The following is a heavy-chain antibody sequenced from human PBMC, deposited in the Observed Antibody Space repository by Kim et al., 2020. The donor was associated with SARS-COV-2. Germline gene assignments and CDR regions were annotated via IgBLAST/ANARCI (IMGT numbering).Heavy chain of an antibody. CDR2: IKSKTDGGTT. CDR3: TTGVGAKNYYYMDV. Sequence: GGSLRLSCAASGFTFSNAWMSWVRQAPGKGLEWVGRIKSKTDGGTTDYAAPVKGRFTISRDDSKNTLYLQMNSLKTEDTAVYYCTTGVGAKNYYYMDVWGKGTTVTVAS. CDR1: GFTFSNAW. J-gene: IGHJ6*03. D-gene: IGHD1-26*01. V-gene: IGHV3-15*01.